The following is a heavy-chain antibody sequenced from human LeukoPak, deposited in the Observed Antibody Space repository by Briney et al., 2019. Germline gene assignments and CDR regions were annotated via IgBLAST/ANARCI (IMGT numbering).Heavy chain of an antibody. CDR3: ARGIAVAGPMYYFDY. V-gene: IGHV4-4*02. CDR1: GGSISSSNW. J-gene: IGHJ4*02. D-gene: IGHD6-19*01. Sequence: SGTLSLTCAVSGGSISSSNWWSWVRPPPGKGLEWIGEVYHSGSTNYNPSLKSRVTISIDKSNNQFSLKLSSVTAADTAVYYCARGIAVAGPMYYFDYWGQGTLVTVSS. CDR2: VYHSGST.